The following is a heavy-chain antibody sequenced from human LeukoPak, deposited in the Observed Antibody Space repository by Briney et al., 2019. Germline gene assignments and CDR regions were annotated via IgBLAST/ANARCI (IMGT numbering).Heavy chain of an antibody. CDR2: IRYDGSNK. CDR1: GFTFSSYG. D-gene: IGHD3-10*01. J-gene: IGHJ4*02. Sequence: PGGSLRLSCAASGFTFSSYGMHWVRQAPGKGLEWVAFIRYDGSNKYYADSVKGRFTISRDNSKNTLYLQMNSLRAEDTAVYYCAKDKLGLWFGEYYSDYWGQGTLVTVSS. CDR3: AKDKLGLWFGEYYSDY. V-gene: IGHV3-30*02.